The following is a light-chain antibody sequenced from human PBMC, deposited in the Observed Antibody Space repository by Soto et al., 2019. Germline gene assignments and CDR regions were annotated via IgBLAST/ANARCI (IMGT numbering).Light chain of an antibody. J-gene: IGLJ1*01. Sequence: QSALTQPRSVSGSPGQSITISCTGSSSDVGSYNYVSWYQQHPGQAPKFMIYDVNKRPSGVSHRFSGSKSGNTASLTISGIQADDEADYYCLSYAGSYNFVFGSGTQLTVI. CDR1: SSDVGSYNY. V-gene: IGLV2-11*01. CDR3: LSYAGSYNFV. CDR2: DVN.